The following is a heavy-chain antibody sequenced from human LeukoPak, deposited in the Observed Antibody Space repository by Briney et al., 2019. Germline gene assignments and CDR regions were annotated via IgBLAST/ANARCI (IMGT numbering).Heavy chain of an antibody. J-gene: IGHJ4*02. V-gene: IGHV1-69*13. CDR3: ASGREYSSSFHFIY. D-gene: IGHD6-6*01. CDR2: IIPIFGTA. CDR1: GGTFSSYA. Sequence: SVKVSCKASGGTFSSYAISWVRQAPGQGLEWMEGIIPIFGTANYAQKFQGRVTITADESTSTAYMELSSLRSEDTAVYYCASGREYSSSFHFIYWGQGTLVTVSS.